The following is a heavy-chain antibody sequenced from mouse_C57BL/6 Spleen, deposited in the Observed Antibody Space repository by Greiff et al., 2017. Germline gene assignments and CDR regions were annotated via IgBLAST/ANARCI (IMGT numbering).Heavy chain of an antibody. CDR2: IYPSDSET. J-gene: IGHJ3*01. CDR1: GYTFTSYW. V-gene: IGHV1-61*01. D-gene: IGHD1-1*01. CDR3: ARHYYGSSYGFAY. Sequence: QVQLQQPGAELVRPGSSVKLSCKASGYTFTSYWMDWVKQRPGQGLEWIGNIYPSDSETHYNQKFKDKATLTVDKSSSTAYMQLSSLTSEDSAVYYCARHYYGSSYGFAYWGQGTLVTVSA.